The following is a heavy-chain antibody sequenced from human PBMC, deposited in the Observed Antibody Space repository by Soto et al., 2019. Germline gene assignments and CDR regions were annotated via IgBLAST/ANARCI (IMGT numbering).Heavy chain of an antibody. Sequence: GGSLRLSCAASGFGFSNAWMSWVRQAPGKGLEWVGRIKSETDGETTDYVAPVKGRFTISRDDSKNTLYLQMNSLKIEDTAVYYCTTDLNGGFDYWGRGTLVTVSS. CDR2: IKSETDGETT. CDR3: TTDLNGGFDY. D-gene: IGHD2-8*01. J-gene: IGHJ4*02. V-gene: IGHV3-15*01. CDR1: GFGFSNAW.